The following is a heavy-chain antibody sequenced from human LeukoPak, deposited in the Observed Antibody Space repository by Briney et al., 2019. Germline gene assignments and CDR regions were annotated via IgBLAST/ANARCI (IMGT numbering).Heavy chain of an antibody. V-gene: IGHV4-59*01. D-gene: IGHD6-19*01. Sequence: PSETLSLTCTVSGGFISSYYWSWIRQPPGKGLECIGYIYYSGSTNYNPSLKSRVTISVDTSKNQFSLKLSSVTAADTAVYYCARASVYSSGWTPFWKIWGQGTMVTVSS. J-gene: IGHJ3*02. CDR2: IYYSGST. CDR1: GGFISSYY. CDR3: ARASVYSSGWTPFWKI.